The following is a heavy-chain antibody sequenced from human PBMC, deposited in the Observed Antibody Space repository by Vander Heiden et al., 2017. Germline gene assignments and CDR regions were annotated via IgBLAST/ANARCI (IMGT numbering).Heavy chain of an antibody. J-gene: IGHJ6*02. CDR1: GFTFSNAW. D-gene: IGHD3-3*01. Sequence: EVQLVESGGGLVKPGGSLSLSCAASGFTFSNAWMSWVRQAPGKGLEWVGRIKSKTDGGTTDYAAPVKGRFTISRDDSKNTLYLQMNSLKTEDTAVYYCTTVDFWSGYYLYYYYGMDVWGQGTTVTVSS. V-gene: IGHV3-15*01. CDR2: IKSKTDGGTT. CDR3: TTVDFWSGYYLYYYYGMDV.